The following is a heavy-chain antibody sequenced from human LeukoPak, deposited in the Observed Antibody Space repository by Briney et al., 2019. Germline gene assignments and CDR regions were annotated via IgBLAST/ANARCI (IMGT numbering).Heavy chain of an antibody. V-gene: IGHV1-46*01. CDR2: INPSGGST. D-gene: IGHD1-26*01. Sequence: GASVKVSCKASGYTFTSYYMHWVRQAPGQGLEWMGIINPSGGSTSYAQKFQGRVTMTRDMSTSTVYMELSSLRSEDTAVYYCARDHHYSGSYYVDGSGMLGDWFDPWGQGTLVTVSS. CDR1: GYTFTSYY. CDR3: ARDHHYSGSYYVDGSGMLGDWFDP. J-gene: IGHJ5*02.